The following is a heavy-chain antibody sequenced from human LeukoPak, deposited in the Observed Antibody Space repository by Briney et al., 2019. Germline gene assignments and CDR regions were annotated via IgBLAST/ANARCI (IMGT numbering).Heavy chain of an antibody. CDR2: INSDGSTI. J-gene: IGHJ4*02. Sequence: SGGSLRPSCAASGFTFSNYWMHWVGQAPGKGLVWVSCINSDGSTITYADSVKGRFTTSSDNAKNTLNLQMNSLRAEDTAGYYCARVTVSSSEVIFDYWGQGSLVTVSS. CDR1: GFTFSNYW. D-gene: IGHD1-20*01. V-gene: IGHV3-74*01. CDR3: ARVTVSSSEVIFDY.